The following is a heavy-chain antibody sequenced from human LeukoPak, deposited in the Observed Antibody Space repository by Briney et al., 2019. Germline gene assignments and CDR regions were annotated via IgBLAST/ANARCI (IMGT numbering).Heavy chain of an antibody. D-gene: IGHD3-9*01. CDR3: AKSVNWEILTGFGIDY. J-gene: IGHJ4*02. CDR2: ISGSGGST. CDR1: GFTFSSYA. Sequence: PGGSLRLSCAASGFTFSSYAMSWVRQAPGKGLEWVSAISGSGGSTYYADSVKGRFTISRDNSKNTLYLQMNSLRAEDTAVYYCAKSVNWEILTGFGIDYWGQGTLVTVSS. V-gene: IGHV3-23*01.